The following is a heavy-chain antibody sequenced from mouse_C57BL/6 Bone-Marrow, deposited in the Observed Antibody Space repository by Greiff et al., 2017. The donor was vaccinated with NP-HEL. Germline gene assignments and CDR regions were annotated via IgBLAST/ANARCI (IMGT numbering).Heavy chain of an antibody. J-gene: IGHJ1*03. D-gene: IGHD1-1*01. CDR2: IYPGDGDT. CDR3: ARHICGSSPWYFDV. V-gene: IGHV1-80*01. Sequence: VQLVESGAELVKPGASVKISCKASGYAFSSYWMNWVKQRPGKGLEWIGQIYPGDGDTNYNGKFKGKATLTADKSSSTAYMQLSSLTSEDSAVYFCARHICGSSPWYFDVWGTGTTVTVSS. CDR1: GYAFSSYW.